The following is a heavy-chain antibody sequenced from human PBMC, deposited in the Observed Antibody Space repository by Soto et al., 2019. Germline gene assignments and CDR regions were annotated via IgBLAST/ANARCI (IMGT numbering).Heavy chain of an antibody. Sequence: ASVKVSCKISGHTLTEFSIHWVRQAPGKGLEWMGGFDPEDGETIYAQKFKGRVNMTEDKSTDTAYMELRSLRSEDTAVYYCATASTWIQLWPDYWGQGTMVTVSS. D-gene: IGHD5-18*01. V-gene: IGHV1-24*01. CDR1: GHTLTEFS. J-gene: IGHJ4*02. CDR3: ATASTWIQLWPDY. CDR2: FDPEDGET.